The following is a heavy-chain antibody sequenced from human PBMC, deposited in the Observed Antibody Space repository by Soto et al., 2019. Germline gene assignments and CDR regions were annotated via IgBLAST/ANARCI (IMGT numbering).Heavy chain of an antibody. CDR2: ISSSSGST. Sequence: EVQLLESGGGLVQPGGSLRLSCAASGFTFSSYAMSWVRQAPGKGLEWVSAISSSSGSTYYADSVQGRFTISRDNSKHTLYLQMNSLRAEDTAVYSCAKSATVTTSAWDFDLWGRGTLITVSS. D-gene: IGHD4-17*01. V-gene: IGHV3-23*01. CDR1: GFTFSSYA. CDR3: AKSATVTTSAWDFDL. J-gene: IGHJ2*01.